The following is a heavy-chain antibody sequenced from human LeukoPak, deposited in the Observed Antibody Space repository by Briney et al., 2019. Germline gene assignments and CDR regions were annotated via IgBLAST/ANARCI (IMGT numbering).Heavy chain of an antibody. CDR2: INHKSGGA. J-gene: IGHJ4*02. Sequence: ASVKDSCKASGYSVHAYNMHWVRQAPGQGLEWMGWINHKSGGANYAQKFQDRVTMTWDTSISTAYMELRRLRSDDTAVYYCAREYILTRYYGDYRGQGTLVTVSS. CDR3: AREYILTRYYGDY. V-gene: IGHV1-2*02. CDR1: GYSVHAYN. D-gene: IGHD3-9*01.